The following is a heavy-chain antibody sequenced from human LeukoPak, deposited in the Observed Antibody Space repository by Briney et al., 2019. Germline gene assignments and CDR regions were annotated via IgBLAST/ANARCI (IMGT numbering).Heavy chain of an antibody. CDR2: VSLDGNTK. V-gene: IGHV3-30*10. D-gene: IGHD6-13*01. CDR3: VIAAADTAY. J-gene: IGHJ4*01. Sequence: GGSLRLSCAASGFTFSNYPLHWVRQAPGKGLEWVAVVSLDGNTKHYIDSVKGRFTISRDNSKNTLYLQMNSLRVEDTSIYYCVIAAADTAYWGQGALVTVSS. CDR1: GFTFSNYP.